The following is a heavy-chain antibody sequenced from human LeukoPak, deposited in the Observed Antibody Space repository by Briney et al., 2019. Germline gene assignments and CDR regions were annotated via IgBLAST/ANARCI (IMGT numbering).Heavy chain of an antibody. Sequence: PSETLSLTCTVSGGSISSYYWSWIRQPPGKGLEWIGYIYTSGSTNYNPSLKSRVTISVDTSKNQFSLKLSSVTAADTDVYYCARSRIAARRWFDPWGQGTLVTVSS. CDR2: IYTSGST. J-gene: IGHJ5*02. D-gene: IGHD6-6*01. V-gene: IGHV4-4*09. CDR1: GGSISSYY. CDR3: ARSRIAARRWFDP.